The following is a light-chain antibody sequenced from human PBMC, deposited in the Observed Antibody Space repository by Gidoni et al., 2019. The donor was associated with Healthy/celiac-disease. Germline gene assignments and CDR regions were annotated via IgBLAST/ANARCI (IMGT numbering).Light chain of an antibody. CDR2: GAS. J-gene: IGKJ3*01. CDR3: QQYNNCPFT. CDR1: QSVSSN. Sequence: DIVMTQSPATLSVSPGERATLSCRASQSVSSNLAWYQQKPGQAPRLLIYGASPRATGIPARFSGSGYGTEFTLTISSLQPEDFAVYYCQQYNNCPFTFGPGTKVDIK. V-gene: IGKV3-15*01.